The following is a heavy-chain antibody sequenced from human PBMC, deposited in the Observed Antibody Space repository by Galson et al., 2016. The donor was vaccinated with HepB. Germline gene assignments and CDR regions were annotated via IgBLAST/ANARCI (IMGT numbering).Heavy chain of an antibody. D-gene: IGHD3-9*01. Sequence: SLRLSCAGSGFTFSSHPMNWVRQAPGKGLEWVSAISAGGGSTYYADSVKGRFTISRDNSKNTLYLQMNSLRAEDTAVYYYAKEGRDILTGYYNGDAFDIWGQGTMVTVSS. CDR3: AKEGRDILTGYYNGDAFDI. CDR2: ISAGGGST. J-gene: IGHJ3*02. CDR1: GFTFSSHP. V-gene: IGHV3-23*01.